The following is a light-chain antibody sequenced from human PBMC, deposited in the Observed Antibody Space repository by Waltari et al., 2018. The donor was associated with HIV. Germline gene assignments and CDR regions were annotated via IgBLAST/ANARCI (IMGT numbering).Light chain of an antibody. Sequence: QSVLTHPPSASGTPGQSVTISCPGTSSNLATHFVYRYQQFPGSAPKLLIYRNNKRPSGVPDRFAGSKSGTSASLAISGLRSDDEADYYCAAWDDSLTVVFGGGTKLTVL. CDR1: SSNLATHF. CDR3: AAWDDSLTVV. V-gene: IGLV1-47*01. CDR2: RNN. J-gene: IGLJ2*01.